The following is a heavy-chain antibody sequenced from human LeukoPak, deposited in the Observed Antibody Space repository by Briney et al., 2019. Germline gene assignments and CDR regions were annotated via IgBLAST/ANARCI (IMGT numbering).Heavy chain of an antibody. Sequence: PGGSLRLSCAASGFTFSSYAMHWVRQAPGKGLEYVSAISSNGGNTYYANSVKGRFTISRDNSKNTLYLQVGSLRAEDMAVYYCARGDYGDYVGYHYYGMDVWGQGTTVTVSS. CDR3: ARGDYGDYVGYHYYGMDV. CDR2: ISSNGGNT. J-gene: IGHJ6*02. CDR1: GFTFSSYA. V-gene: IGHV3-64*01. D-gene: IGHD4-17*01.